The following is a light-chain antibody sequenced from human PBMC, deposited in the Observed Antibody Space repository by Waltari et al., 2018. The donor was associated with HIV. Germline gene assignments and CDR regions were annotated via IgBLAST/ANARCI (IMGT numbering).Light chain of an antibody. Sequence: QSALTQPASVSGSPGQSITISCTGTSSAVGCYNLASWYQQHPGKAPKLMIYEVSKRPSGVSNRFSGSKSGNTASLTISGLQAEDEADYYCCSYAGSSTLVFGGGTKLTVL. CDR1: SSAVGCYNL. CDR3: CSYAGSSTLV. CDR2: EVS. J-gene: IGLJ3*02. V-gene: IGLV2-23*02.